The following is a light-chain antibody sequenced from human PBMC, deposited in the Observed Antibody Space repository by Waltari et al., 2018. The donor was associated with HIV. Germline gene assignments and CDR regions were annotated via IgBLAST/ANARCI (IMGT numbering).Light chain of an antibody. CDR2: ATS. V-gene: IGKV1-12*01. Sequence: DIQMTQSPSSVSASVGDRVNITCRANQDIGSWLTWYQQKPGTAPNLVIYATSSLQSGVPARFSGSRARTNFTLTISTLQPEDFATYFCQQAHSLPWTFGHGTKVEMK. CDR1: QDIGSW. CDR3: QQAHSLPWT. J-gene: IGKJ1*01.